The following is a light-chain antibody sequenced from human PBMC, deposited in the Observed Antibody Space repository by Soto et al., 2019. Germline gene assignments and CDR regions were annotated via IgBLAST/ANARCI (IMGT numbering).Light chain of an antibody. Sequence: DIQLTQSPSFLSASVGDRVTITCRASQGISSYLAWYQQKPGKAPKFLIHAASTLQSGVPSRFSGSGSGTEFTLTISSLQPEEFATYYCQQLSSYPLTFGPGTKVDIK. V-gene: IGKV1-9*01. J-gene: IGKJ3*01. CDR3: QQLSSYPLT. CDR1: QGISSY. CDR2: AAS.